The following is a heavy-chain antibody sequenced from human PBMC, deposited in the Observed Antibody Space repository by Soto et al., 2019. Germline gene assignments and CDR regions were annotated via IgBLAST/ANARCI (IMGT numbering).Heavy chain of an antibody. Sequence: ASVKVSCKASGYTFTSYAISWVRQAPGQGLEWMGWINTYNGDTKYAQNFQGRVTMTTDTSTNTAYMGLRSLRSDDTAVYYCARDGVAVTTGISGYWGQGTLVTVSS. CDR3: ARDGVAVTTGISGY. CDR1: GYTFTSYA. D-gene: IGHD4-4*01. CDR2: INTYNGDT. J-gene: IGHJ4*02. V-gene: IGHV1-18*01.